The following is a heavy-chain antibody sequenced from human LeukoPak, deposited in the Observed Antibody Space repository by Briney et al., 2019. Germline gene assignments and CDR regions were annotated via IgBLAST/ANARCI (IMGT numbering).Heavy chain of an antibody. V-gene: IGHV4-38-2*02. CDR1: GYSISSGYY. CDR3: ARDGLDYGDYGGGY. CDR2: IYFTGNT. D-gene: IGHD4-17*01. Sequence: SETLSLTCTVSGYSISSGYYWAWIRQPPGRGLEWTGSIYFTGNTYYNSSLQSRVIISVDTSNNQFSLQLDSVTAADTAVYYCARDGLDYGDYGGGYWGQGTLVTVSS. J-gene: IGHJ4*02.